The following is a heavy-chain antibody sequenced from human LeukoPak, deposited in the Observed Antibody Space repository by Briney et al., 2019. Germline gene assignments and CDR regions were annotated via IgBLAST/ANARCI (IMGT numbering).Heavy chain of an antibody. CDR2: ICGSGDSK. CDR3: AKGGQGDCTNGVCFFPDAFDI. Sequence: GGSLRLSCAASGFTFSNYAMSWVRQAPGKGLEWVSIICGSGDSKYHAASVKGRFTISRDNSKNTLYLQMNSLRAEDTAVYYCAKGGQGDCTNGVCFFPDAFDIWGQGTMVTVSS. J-gene: IGHJ3*02. D-gene: IGHD2-8*01. V-gene: IGHV3-23*01. CDR1: GFTFSNYA.